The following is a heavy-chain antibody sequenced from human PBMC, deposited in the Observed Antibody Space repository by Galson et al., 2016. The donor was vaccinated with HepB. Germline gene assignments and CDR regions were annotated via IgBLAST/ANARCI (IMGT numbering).Heavy chain of an antibody. D-gene: IGHD6-6*01. CDR2: MNDRGSS. J-gene: IGHJ5*02. CDR1: GGSVNGYY. V-gene: IGHV4-34*01. CDR3: ARDGSSFRFRGRPSWFDP. Sequence: SETLSLTCGVSGGSVNGYYWRWIRQPPGKGLEWIGEMNDRGSSNYNPSLKSRVTISVDTSKNEFSLKLTSVSAADTAVYYRARDGSSFRFRGRPSWFDPWGQGTPVTVSS.